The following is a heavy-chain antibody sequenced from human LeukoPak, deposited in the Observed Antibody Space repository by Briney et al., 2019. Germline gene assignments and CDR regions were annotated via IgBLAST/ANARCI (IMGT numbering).Heavy chain of an antibody. CDR3: ARGLRITMIVVIRGGRSGFHP. D-gene: IGHD3-22*01. CDR2: INHSGST. V-gene: IGHV4-34*01. CDR1: GGSFSGYY. Sequence: SETLSLTCAVYGGSFSGYYWSWIRQPPGKGLEWIGEINHSGSTNYNPSLKSRVTISVDTAKNQFSLKLSSVTAADTAVEYCARGLRITMIVVIRGGRSGFHPWGQATLVTIPP. J-gene: IGHJ5*02.